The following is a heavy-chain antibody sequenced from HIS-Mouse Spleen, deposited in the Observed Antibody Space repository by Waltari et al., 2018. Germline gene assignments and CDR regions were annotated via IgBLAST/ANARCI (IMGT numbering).Heavy chain of an antibody. Sequence: QVQLVESGGGVVQPGRSLRLSCAASGFTFSSYGMHWVRQAPGKGLGLVAVICYYGSNKYDADSVKGRFTISRDNSKNTLYLQMNSLRAEDTAVYYCAKASGPNAFDIWGQGTMVTVSS. CDR2: ICYYGSNK. CDR3: AKASGPNAFDI. V-gene: IGHV3-33*06. CDR1: GFTFSSYG. J-gene: IGHJ3*02.